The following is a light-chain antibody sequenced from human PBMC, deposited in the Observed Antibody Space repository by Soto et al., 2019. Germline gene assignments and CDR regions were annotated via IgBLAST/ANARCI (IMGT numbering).Light chain of an antibody. CDR2: AAS. Sequence: DIQMTQSPSSLSASVGDRVTITCRASQSISSYLNWYQQKPGKAPKLLIYAASSLQSGAPSRFSGSGSGTDFTLTIISLQPQDFATYYCQQSYSTPWTFGQRTKREIK. V-gene: IGKV1-39*01. CDR1: QSISSY. J-gene: IGKJ1*01. CDR3: QQSYSTPWT.